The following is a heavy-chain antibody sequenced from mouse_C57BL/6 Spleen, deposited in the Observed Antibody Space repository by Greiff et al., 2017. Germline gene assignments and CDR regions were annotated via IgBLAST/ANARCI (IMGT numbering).Heavy chain of an antibody. V-gene: IGHV1-22*01. CDR2: INPNNGGT. CDR1: GYTFTDYN. D-gene: IGHD2-3*01. Sequence: EVQLQQSGPELVKPGASVKMSCKASGYTFTDYNMHWVKQSHGKSLEWIGYINPNNGGTSYNQKFKGTATLTVNKSSSTAYMELRSLTSEDSAVYYCARGGYDGYHDYWGQGTTLTVSS. J-gene: IGHJ2*01. CDR3: ARGGYDGYHDY.